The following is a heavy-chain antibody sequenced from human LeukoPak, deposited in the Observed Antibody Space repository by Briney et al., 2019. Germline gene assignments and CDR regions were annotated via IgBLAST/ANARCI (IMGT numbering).Heavy chain of an antibody. V-gene: IGHV3-21*01. CDR2: ISSSSSYI. CDR1: GFTFSSYS. Sequence: GGSLRLSCAASGFTFSSYSMNWVRQAPGKGLEWVSSISSSSSYIYYADSVKGRFTISRDNAKNSLYLQMNSLRAEDTAVYYCARGEAVAGFFDYWGQGTLVTVSS. D-gene: IGHD6-19*01. J-gene: IGHJ4*02. CDR3: ARGEAVAGFFDY.